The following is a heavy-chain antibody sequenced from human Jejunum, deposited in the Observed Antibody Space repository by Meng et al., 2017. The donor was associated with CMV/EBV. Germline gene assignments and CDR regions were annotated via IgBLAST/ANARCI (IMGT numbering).Heavy chain of an antibody. J-gene: IGHJ5*02. Sequence: SGLTFSNFGMHWVRQAPGKGLEWVADIWYHGRDMYYTDSVTGRFTISRDDSKSTVYLQMNSLRVEDTAVYYCARDLAVGRIWFDPWGQGTLVTVSS. D-gene: IGHD6-19*01. CDR3: ARDLAVGRIWFDP. CDR2: IWYHGRDM. CDR1: GLTFSNFG. V-gene: IGHV3-33*01.